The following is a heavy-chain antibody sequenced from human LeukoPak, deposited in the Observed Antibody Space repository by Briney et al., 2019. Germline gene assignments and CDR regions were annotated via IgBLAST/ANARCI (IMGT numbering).Heavy chain of an antibody. Sequence: HPGGSLRLSCAASGFTFSSYWMHWVRQAPGKGLAWVSRINTDGSSTSYADSVKGRFTISRDNAKNTLYLQMNSLRAEDTAVYYCARAPIDSNSWYQAFDLWGQGTMVTVSS. CDR2: INTDGSST. D-gene: IGHD6-13*01. V-gene: IGHV3-74*01. J-gene: IGHJ3*01. CDR1: GFTFSSYW. CDR3: ARAPIDSNSWYQAFDL.